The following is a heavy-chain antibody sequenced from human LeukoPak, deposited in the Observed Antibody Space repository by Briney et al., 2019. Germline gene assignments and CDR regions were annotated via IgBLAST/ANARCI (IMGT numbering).Heavy chain of an antibody. CDR3: ARALTGYSSSWRGNWFDP. J-gene: IGHJ5*02. V-gene: IGHV1-2*04. CDR1: GYTFTGYY. CDR2: INPNSGGT. D-gene: IGHD6-13*01. Sequence: ASVKVSCKASGYTFTGYYMHWVRQAPGQGLEWMGWINPNSGGTNYAQKFQGWVTMTRDTSISTAYMELSRRRSDDTAVYYCARALTGYSSSWRGNWFDPWGQGTLVTVSS.